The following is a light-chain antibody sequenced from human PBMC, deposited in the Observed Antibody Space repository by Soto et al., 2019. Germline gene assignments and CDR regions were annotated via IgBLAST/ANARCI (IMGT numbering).Light chain of an antibody. J-gene: IGKJ5*01. Sequence: EILLTQSPSTLSSFPVHRATLSXXXSQYINTRLAWYQHRPGQAPRLLIYQTSIRAAGIPARFSASGSGTEFTLTISSLQSEDFAVYYCQQYNNWPPITFGQGTRLEIK. CDR3: QQYNNWPPIT. CDR2: QTS. V-gene: IGKV3D-15*01. CDR1: QYINTR.